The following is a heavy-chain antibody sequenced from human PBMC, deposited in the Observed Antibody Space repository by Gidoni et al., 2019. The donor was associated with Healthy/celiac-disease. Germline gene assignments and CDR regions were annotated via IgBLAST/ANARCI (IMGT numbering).Heavy chain of an antibody. V-gene: IGHV3-11*01. CDR1: GFTFSYYY. J-gene: IGHJ4*02. D-gene: IGHD2-21*01. CDR3: ARPGAGID. Sequence: QVQLVESGGYLVKPGGSLRLSCAASGFTFSYYYMRWIRQAPGKGLEWVSYIISSGSTIYYADSVKGRFTIARDNAKNSLYLQMNSLRAEDTAVYYCARPGAGIDWGQGTLXTVSS. CDR2: IISSGSTI.